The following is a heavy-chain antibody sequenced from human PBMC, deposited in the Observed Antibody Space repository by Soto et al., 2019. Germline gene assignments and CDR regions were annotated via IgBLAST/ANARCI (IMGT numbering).Heavy chain of an antibody. CDR2: ISYDGSNS. CDR1: ASTFSNYI. Sequence: QLQLVESGGGVVQPGRSLRLSCAASASTFSNYIMHWVRQAPGKGLEWVAFISYDGSNSNYADFVEGRFTISRDNPKNVLYRQLSSLRPDDTAVYYCAGGDNYYALGVWGQGTTVTVSS. J-gene: IGHJ6*02. D-gene: IGHD2-15*01. CDR3: AGGDNYYALGV. V-gene: IGHV3-30*04.